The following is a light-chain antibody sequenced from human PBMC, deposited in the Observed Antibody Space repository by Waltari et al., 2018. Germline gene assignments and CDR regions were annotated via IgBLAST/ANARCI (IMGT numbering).Light chain of an antibody. CDR1: QSIGPY. Sequence: DIEMTQSPSSLSASVGDIVIITCRASQSIGPYINWYQQKPGTAPKLLIYDASILQTGVPSKFSGSGSGTVFTLTISSLQPEDFATYYCQQNSNVPPTFGLGTKVEIK. CDR3: QQNSNVPPT. V-gene: IGKV1-39*01. CDR2: DAS. J-gene: IGKJ1*01.